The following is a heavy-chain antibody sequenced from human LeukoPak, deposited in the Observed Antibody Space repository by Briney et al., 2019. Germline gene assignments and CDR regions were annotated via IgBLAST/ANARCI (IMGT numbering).Heavy chain of an antibody. J-gene: IGHJ5*02. CDR2: IKRDGSEK. Sequence: PGGTLRLSCAASGFTISSYWMSWVRQAPGQGLEGVANIKRDGSEKYYVDSVKGRFTISRDNAKNSLYLQMNSLRAEVTAVYYCARGEFDPGGEGTLVTVSS. V-gene: IGHV3-7*01. CDR3: ARGEFDP. CDR1: GFTISSYW.